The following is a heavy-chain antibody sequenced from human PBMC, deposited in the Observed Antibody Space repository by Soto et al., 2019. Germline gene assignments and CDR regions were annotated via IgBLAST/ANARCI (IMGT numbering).Heavy chain of an antibody. J-gene: IGHJ4*02. D-gene: IGHD5-18*01. CDR1: GYTFTNYG. CDR3: APHTLDTGMPSGY. Sequence: QVQLVQSGAEVREPGASVKVSCKASGYTFTNYGVSWVRQAPGQGLEWMGWIGGYKGNTNYAQKLQDRVTLTTDTSTSTAYMELRSLSSDDTAVYYCAPHTLDTGMPSGYWGQGTLVTVSS. CDR2: IGGYKGNT. V-gene: IGHV1-18*01.